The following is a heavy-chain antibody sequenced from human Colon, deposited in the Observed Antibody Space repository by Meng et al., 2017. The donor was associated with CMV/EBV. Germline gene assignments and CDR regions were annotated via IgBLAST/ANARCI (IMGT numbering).Heavy chain of an antibody. D-gene: IGHD3-22*01. CDR3: ARDKSARDSSAYDY. CDR2: IGSSGTPI. Sequence: GGSLRLSCAASGFTVSSNYMTWVRQAPGKGLEWVSYIGSSGTPIYYADSVRGRFTISRDNAKNSLYLQMDSLRADDTAVYYCARDKSARDSSAYDYWGQGTLVTVSS. J-gene: IGHJ4*02. V-gene: IGHV3-48*03. CDR1: GFTVSSNY.